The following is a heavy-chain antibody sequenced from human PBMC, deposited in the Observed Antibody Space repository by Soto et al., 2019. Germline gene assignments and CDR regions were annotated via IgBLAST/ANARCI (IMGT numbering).Heavy chain of an antibody. Sequence: QVQLVQSGAEVKNPGASVKVSCKASGYTFTRYGIGWERQAPGQGLEWMGWINTYNGNTNYAQNAQGRVTLTTDTSTSTAYMELRSLRSNDTAIYYCAMVDVYVTPSPQDVWGQGTTVIVSS. CDR3: AMVDVYVTPSPQDV. V-gene: IGHV1-18*01. CDR2: INTYNGNT. J-gene: IGHJ6*02. D-gene: IGHD3-16*01. CDR1: GYTFTRYG.